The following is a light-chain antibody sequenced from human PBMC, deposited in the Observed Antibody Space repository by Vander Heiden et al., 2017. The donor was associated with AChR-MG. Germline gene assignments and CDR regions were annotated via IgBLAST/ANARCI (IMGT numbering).Light chain of an antibody. V-gene: IGKV3-20*01. CDR3: QQYSDSPFT. J-gene: IGKJ4*01. CDR2: GAS. CDR1: QRVSSNF. Sequence: EIVFTQSPGTLSLSPGETGTLSCRTSQRVSSNFLAWYQQKPGQAPRLLIHGASNRATGIPDRFSGRGSGTDFTLTISRLEPEDLALYYCQQYSDSPFTFGGGTKVEIK.